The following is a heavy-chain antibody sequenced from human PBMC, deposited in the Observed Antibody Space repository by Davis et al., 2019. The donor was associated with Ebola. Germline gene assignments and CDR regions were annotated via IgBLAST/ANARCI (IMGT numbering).Heavy chain of an antibody. V-gene: IGHV1-69*04. CDR2: IIPMLGIP. D-gene: IGHD5-18*01. J-gene: IGHJ4*02. Sequence: AASVKVSCKASGGTFSTYAIDWVRQAPGQGLEWMGRIIPMLGIPNYAQRFQGRVTITADKSTSTAYMELSSLRSEDTAMYYRARDLGTAMATAWGQGTLVTVSS. CDR3: ARDLGTAMATA. CDR1: GGTFSTYA.